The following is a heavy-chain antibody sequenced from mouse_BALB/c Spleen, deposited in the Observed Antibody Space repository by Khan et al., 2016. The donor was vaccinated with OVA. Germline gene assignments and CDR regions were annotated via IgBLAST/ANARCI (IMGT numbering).Heavy chain of an antibody. CDR3: TRDAMDY. Sequence: EVQLQESGPDLVKPGASVEISCRASGYSFTGYYMYWVKQSHGKSLEWIGRVNPNNGGTSYNQKFKGKAILTVDKSSTTAYMELRSLTSEDSAVYYCTRDAMDYWGQGTSVTVSS. CDR2: VNPNNGGT. CDR1: GYSFTGYY. J-gene: IGHJ4*01. V-gene: IGHV1-26*01.